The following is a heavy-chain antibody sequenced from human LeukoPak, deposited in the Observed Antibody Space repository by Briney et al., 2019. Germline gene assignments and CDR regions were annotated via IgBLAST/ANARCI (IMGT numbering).Heavy chain of an antibody. J-gene: IGHJ4*02. CDR1: GLTFSSYA. CDR3: AKDLLSSSWYHFDY. V-gene: IGHV3-23*01. CDR2: ISGSGGST. D-gene: IGHD6-13*01. Sequence: GGSLRLSCAASGLTFSSYAMRWVRQAPGKGLVWVSAISGSGGSTYYADYVKGRFTISRDNSKNTLYLQMNSLRAEDTAVYYCAKDLLSSSWYHFDYWGQGTLVTVSS.